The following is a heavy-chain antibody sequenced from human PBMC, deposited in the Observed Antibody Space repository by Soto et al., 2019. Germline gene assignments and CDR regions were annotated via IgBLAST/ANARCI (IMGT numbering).Heavy chain of an antibody. Sequence: GGSLRLSCAASGFTFSSYAMSRVRQAPGKGLEWVSAISGSGGSTYYADSVKGRFTISRDNSKNTLYLQMNSLRAEDTAVYYCARKNNWEGSYFDYWGQGTLVTVSS. V-gene: IGHV3-23*01. CDR3: ARKNNWEGSYFDY. CDR1: GFTFSSYA. D-gene: IGHD1-20*01. J-gene: IGHJ4*02. CDR2: ISGSGGST.